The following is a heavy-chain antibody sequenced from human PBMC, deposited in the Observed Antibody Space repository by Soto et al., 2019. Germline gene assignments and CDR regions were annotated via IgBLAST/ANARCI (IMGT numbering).Heavy chain of an antibody. V-gene: IGHV1-8*01. D-gene: IGHD3-10*01. CDR1: GNTFTSYD. Sequence: GASVKVSCKASGNTFTSYDINWVRQATGHGLEWMGWINPNSGDIGYAQKFQGRVTMTRDTAIRTAYMEVSRLRSDDTAVCYCARGRASGSYYLLDYWGQGTLVTVSS. CDR2: INPNSGDI. CDR3: ARGRASGSYYLLDY. J-gene: IGHJ4*02.